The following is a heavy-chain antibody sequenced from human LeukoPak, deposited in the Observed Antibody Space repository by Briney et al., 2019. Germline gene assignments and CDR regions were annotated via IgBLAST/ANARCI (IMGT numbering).Heavy chain of an antibody. Sequence: SETLSLTCTVSGGSISNSYWSWIRQPPGKGLEWIGYIYYSGSTNYNPSLKSRVTISVDTSKNQFSLKLSSVTAADTAVYYCASGARGNRYYFDYWGQGTLVTVSS. CDR1: GGSISNSY. V-gene: IGHV4-59*01. D-gene: IGHD4-23*01. J-gene: IGHJ4*02. CDR2: IYYSGST. CDR3: ASGARGNRYYFDY.